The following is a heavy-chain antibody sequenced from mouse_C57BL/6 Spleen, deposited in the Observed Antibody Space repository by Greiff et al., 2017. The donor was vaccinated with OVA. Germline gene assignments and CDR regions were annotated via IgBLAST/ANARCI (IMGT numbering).Heavy chain of an antibody. D-gene: IGHD3-2*02. J-gene: IGHJ3*01. CDR2: ISPGSGST. CDR3: ARRSSEGFAY. V-gene: IGHV1-55*01. CDR1: GYTFTSYW. Sequence: QVQLQPPGAALVKPGASVKMSCKASGYTFTSYWITWVKPRPGQGLEWIGDISPGSGSTNYNEKFKSKATLTVDTSSSTAYMQLSSLTSEDSAVYYCARRSSEGFAYWGQGTLVTVSA.